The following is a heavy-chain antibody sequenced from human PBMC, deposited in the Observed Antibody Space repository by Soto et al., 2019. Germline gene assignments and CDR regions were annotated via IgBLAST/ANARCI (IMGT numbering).Heavy chain of an antibody. J-gene: IGHJ6*02. CDR3: ARGRDPPGHLTPFYYYGMDV. V-gene: IGHV4-34*01. CDR1: AGSFIGHY. D-gene: IGHD2-2*01. Sequence: PSETLSLTCSVNAGSFIGHYWNWIRRPPGKGLEWIGQVNHRGSSKYNPSLKGRVTISVDTSKTQFSLTLTSVTAADTGLYYCARGRDPPGHLTPFYYYGMDVWGQGTTVTVSS. CDR2: VNHRGSS.